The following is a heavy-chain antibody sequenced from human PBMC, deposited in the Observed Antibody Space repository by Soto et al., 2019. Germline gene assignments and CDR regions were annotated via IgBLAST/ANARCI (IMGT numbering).Heavy chain of an antibody. CDR2: ISYDGSNK. Sequence: QVQLVESGGGVVQPGRSLRLSCAASGFTFSSYGMHWVRQAPGKGLEWVAVISYDGSNKYYADSVKGRFTISRDNSKNTRYLQMNSLRAEDTAVYYCAKEPLPVYYCYGMDVWGQGTTVTVSS. CDR1: GFTFSSYG. D-gene: IGHD2-15*01. V-gene: IGHV3-30*18. CDR3: AKEPLPVYYCYGMDV. J-gene: IGHJ6*02.